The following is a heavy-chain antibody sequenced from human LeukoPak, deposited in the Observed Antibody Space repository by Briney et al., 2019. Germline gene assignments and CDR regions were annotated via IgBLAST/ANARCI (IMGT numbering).Heavy chain of an antibody. Sequence: GGSLRLSCAASGFTFSNYEFNWVRQAPGKGLEWISYISSSGRNIYYADSVRGRFTISRDNAQTSLYLQMNSLRAEDTAVYYCARASNPWLQLTWGQGTLVTVSS. CDR3: ARASNPWLQLT. J-gene: IGHJ5*02. CDR2: ISSSGRNI. D-gene: IGHD5-24*01. CDR1: GFTFSNYE. V-gene: IGHV3-48*03.